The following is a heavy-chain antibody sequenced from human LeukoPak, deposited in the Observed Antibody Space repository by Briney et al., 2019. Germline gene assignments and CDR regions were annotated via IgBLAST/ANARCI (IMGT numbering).Heavy chain of an antibody. CDR1: GFTFDDYG. CDR2: INWNGDSR. V-gene: IGHV3-20*04. D-gene: IGHD3-22*01. J-gene: IGHJ3*02. CDR3: ARDRGPYDSSGYYPYDAFDI. Sequence: PGGSLRLSCAASGFTFDDYGMTWVRQAPGKGLEWVSSINWNGDSRGSADSVKGRFTFSRDSDKYSLFLKMNSQRAEETALYYSARDRGPYDSSGYYPYDAFDIWGQGTMVTVSS.